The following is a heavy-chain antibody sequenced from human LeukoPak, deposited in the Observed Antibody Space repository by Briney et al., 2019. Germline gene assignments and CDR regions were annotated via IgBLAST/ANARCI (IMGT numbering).Heavy chain of an antibody. Sequence: SETLSLTCSVSGGSVTSGGFYWGWLRQPPGKGPEWIATIYYTGSIYYNPSLQSRVTISIDTSKNQFSLRLTSVTATDTAVYHCARHSGSGSLSRPFDPWGKGTLVTVSS. CDR1: GGSVTSGGFY. CDR2: IYYTGSI. J-gene: IGHJ5*02. CDR3: ARHSGSGSLSRPFDP. V-gene: IGHV4-39*01. D-gene: IGHD3-10*01.